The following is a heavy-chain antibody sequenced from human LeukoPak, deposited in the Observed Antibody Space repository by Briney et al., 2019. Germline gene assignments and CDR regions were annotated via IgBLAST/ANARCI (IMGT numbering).Heavy chain of an antibody. CDR1: GGSISSGDYY. J-gene: IGHJ5*02. V-gene: IGHV4-30-4*08. Sequence: PSETLSLTCTVSGGSISSGDYYWSWIRQPPGKGLEWIGYIYYSGSTYYNPSLKSRVTISVDTSKNRFSLKLSSVTAADTAVYYCARGTYYDFWSGYTNWFDPWGQGTLVTVSS. CDR3: ARGTYYDFWSGYTNWFDP. D-gene: IGHD3-3*01. CDR2: IYYSGST.